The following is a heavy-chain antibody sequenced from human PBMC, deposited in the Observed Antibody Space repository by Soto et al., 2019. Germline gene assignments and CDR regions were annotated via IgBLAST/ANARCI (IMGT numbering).Heavy chain of an antibody. CDR3: ARSWWGTDRLMAYNWLGP. Sequence: ASVKVSCKASGYTFISYFTHWVRQAPGQGLEWMGMINPSGGTTNYAQKFQGRVTLTRDTSSNTVYMELSSLRSEDTAVYYCARSWWGTDRLMAYNWLGPWGQGTLVTVSS. D-gene: IGHD2-15*01. J-gene: IGHJ5*02. V-gene: IGHV1-46*03. CDR1: GYTFISYF. CDR2: INPSGGTT.